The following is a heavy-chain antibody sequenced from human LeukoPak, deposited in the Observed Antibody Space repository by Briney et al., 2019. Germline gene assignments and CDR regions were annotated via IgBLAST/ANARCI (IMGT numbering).Heavy chain of an antibody. CDR2: FDPEDGET. D-gene: IGHD3-9*01. V-gene: IGHV1-24*01. CDR1: GYTLTELS. CDR3: ATGKYYDILTGYKGDYYGMDV. J-gene: IGHJ6*04. Sequence: GASVKVSGKVSGYTLTELSMHWVRQAPGKGLEWMGGFDPEDGETIYAQKFQGRVTMTEDTSTDTAYMELSSLRSEDTAVYYCATGKYYDILTGYKGDYYGMDVWGKGTTVTVSS.